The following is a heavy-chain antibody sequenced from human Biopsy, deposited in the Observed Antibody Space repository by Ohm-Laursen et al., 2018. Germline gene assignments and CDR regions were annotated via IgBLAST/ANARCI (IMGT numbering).Heavy chain of an antibody. J-gene: IGHJ5*02. Sequence: TLSLTCSVSGGFASSYLWSWIRQPPGKGLEWIGNIYNSGSTSYNPSLKSRVTISVDTSKNQFSLKLNSATAADTAVYYCASFNDYKGSWFDPWGQGTLVTVSS. CDR2: IYNSGST. CDR3: ASFNDYKGSWFDP. CDR1: GGFASSYL. D-gene: IGHD4-11*01. V-gene: IGHV4-59*02.